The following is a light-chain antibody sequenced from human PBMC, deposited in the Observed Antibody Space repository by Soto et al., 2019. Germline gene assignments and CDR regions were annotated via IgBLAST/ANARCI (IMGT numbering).Light chain of an antibody. J-gene: IGKJ1*01. CDR2: TAS. CDR1: QGIGSW. Sequence: DIQMTQSPSSLAASVGGRLSIHCGAIQGIGSWLALYQQKPGKAPKLLIYTASTVQSGVPSRFSGSGSGTEFTLTISSLQPEDLATYYCQQLNSYPLMFGQGTKVDIK. CDR3: QQLNSYPLM. V-gene: IGKV1-9*01.